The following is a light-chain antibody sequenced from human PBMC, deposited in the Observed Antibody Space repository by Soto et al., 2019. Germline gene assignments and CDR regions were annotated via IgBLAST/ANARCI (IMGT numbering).Light chain of an antibody. J-gene: IGLJ1*01. CDR1: SSDFGSYNL. V-gene: IGLV2-23*02. CDR2: EVS. CDR3: CSYAGSGTSYV. Sequence: QSVLTQPASVSGSPGQSITISCPGTSSDFGSYNLVSWYQQHPGKAPKLMIYEVSKRPSGVSNRFSGSKSGNTASLTISGLQAEDEADYYCCSYAGSGTSYVFGTGTKVTVL.